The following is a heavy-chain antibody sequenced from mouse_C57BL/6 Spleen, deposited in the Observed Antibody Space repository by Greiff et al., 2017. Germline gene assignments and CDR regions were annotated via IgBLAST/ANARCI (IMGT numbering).Heavy chain of an antibody. CDR3: ARKRGYGDAMDY. Sequence: VQLVESGGGLVKPGGSLKLSCAASGFTFSDYGMHWVRQAPEKGLEWVAYISSGSSTIYYADTVKGRFTISRDNAKNTLFLQMTSLRSEDTAMYYCARKRGYGDAMDYWGQGTSVTVSS. CDR1: GFTFSDYG. V-gene: IGHV5-17*01. J-gene: IGHJ4*01. D-gene: IGHD1-1*02. CDR2: ISSGSSTI.